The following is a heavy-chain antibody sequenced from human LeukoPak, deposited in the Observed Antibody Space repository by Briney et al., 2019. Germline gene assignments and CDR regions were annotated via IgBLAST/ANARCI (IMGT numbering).Heavy chain of an antibody. CDR3: ASLPSYYYYYYMDV. D-gene: IGHD2-2*01. J-gene: IGHJ6*03. CDR1: GGSFSGYY. Sequence: SETLSLTCAVYGGSFSGYYWGWIRQPPGKGLEWIGSIYHSGSTYYNPSLKSRVTISVDTSKNQFSLKLSSVTAADTAVYYCASLPSYYYYYYMDVWGKGTTVTVSS. CDR2: IYHSGST. V-gene: IGHV4-34*01.